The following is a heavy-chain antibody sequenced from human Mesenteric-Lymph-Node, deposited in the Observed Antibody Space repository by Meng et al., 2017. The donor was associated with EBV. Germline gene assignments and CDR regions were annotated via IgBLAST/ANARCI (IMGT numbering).Heavy chain of an antibody. J-gene: IGHJ4*02. V-gene: IGHV1-18*01. Sequence: QVQLVQSGAEVKKPGASVKVFCKASGYTFTSYGISWVRQAPGQGLEWMGWISAYNGNTNYAQKLQGRVTMTTDTSTSTAYMELRSLRSDDTAVYYCARDFYRDIAAAGSYFDYWGQGTLVTVSS. CDR3: ARDFYRDIAAAGSYFDY. CDR2: ISAYNGNT. CDR1: GYTFTSYG. D-gene: IGHD6-13*01.